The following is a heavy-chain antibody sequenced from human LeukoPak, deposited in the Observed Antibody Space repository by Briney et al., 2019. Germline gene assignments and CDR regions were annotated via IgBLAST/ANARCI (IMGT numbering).Heavy chain of an antibody. J-gene: IGHJ4*02. D-gene: IGHD5-12*01. Sequence: PGGSLRLSCAASGFAFSSYGMHWVRQAPDKGLEWVAFIRYDGSNKDFADSVKGRFTISRDNSKNTLYLQMNSLRTDDTAVYYCAKATHSGYARGPNGDYWGQGTPVIVSS. V-gene: IGHV3-30*02. CDR3: AKATHSGYARGPNGDY. CDR1: GFAFSSYG. CDR2: IRYDGSNK.